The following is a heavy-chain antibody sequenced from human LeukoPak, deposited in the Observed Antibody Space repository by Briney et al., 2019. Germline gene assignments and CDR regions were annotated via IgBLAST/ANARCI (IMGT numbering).Heavy chain of an antibody. CDR3: AKEVGRAGYFDE. J-gene: IGHJ4*02. D-gene: IGHD3-3*01. Sequence: PGGSLRLSCAVSGFTFRTDAMHWVRQAPGKGLEWVAFISDDGSDKYYADSVKGRFTISRDNSKNTLFVQMNRMSTDDTAVCYCAKEVGRAGYFDEWGQGTLVTVSS. CDR1: GFTFRTDA. V-gene: IGHV3-30*02. CDR2: ISDDGSDK.